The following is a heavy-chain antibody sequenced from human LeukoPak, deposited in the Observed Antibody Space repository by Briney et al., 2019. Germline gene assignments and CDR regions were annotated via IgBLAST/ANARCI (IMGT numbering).Heavy chain of an antibody. CDR3: ARDPNPGVPDY. CDR1: GFTFGDRT. J-gene: IGHJ4*02. V-gene: IGHV3-21*01. CDR2: ISSSSSYI. D-gene: IGHD1-14*01. Sequence: GGSLRLSCVTSGFTFGDRTMNWVRQAPGKGLEWVSSISSSSSYIYFSDSVRGRFTISRDNAKNSLFLQMNSLRAEDTAIYYCARDPNPGVPDYWGQGTLVTVSS.